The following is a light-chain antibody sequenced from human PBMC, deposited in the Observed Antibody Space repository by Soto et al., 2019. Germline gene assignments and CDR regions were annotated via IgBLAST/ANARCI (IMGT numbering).Light chain of an antibody. V-gene: IGKV3-15*01. CDR3: QQYNTWPPYT. CDR2: GAS. CDR1: QSISTN. Sequence: EIVMTQFPATLSVSPGERATLSCRASQSISTNLAWYQQKPGQAPRLLISGASTRATGIPARFSGSGSGTEFILTNSSLQSEDFAVYYCQQYNTWPPYTFGQGTKLEIK. J-gene: IGKJ2*01.